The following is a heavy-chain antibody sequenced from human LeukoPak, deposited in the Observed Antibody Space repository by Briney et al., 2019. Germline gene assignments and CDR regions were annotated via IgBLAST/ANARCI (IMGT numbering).Heavy chain of an antibody. CDR1: GGSFSGYY. CDR2: INHSGST. CDR3: ARGRSWGSYRTYYFDY. Sequence: SETLSLTCAVYGGSFSGYYWSWIRQPPGKGLEWIGEINHSGSTNYSPSLKSRVTISVDTSKNQFSLKLSSVTAADTAVYYCARGRSWGSYRTYYFDYWGQGTLVTVSS. J-gene: IGHJ4*02. D-gene: IGHD3-16*02. V-gene: IGHV4-34*01.